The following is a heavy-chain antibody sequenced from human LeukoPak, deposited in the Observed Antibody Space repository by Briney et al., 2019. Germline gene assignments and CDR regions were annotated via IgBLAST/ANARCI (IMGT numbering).Heavy chain of an antibody. CDR2: IYYSGGT. Sequence: SETLSLTCTVSGGSVSSGSYYWSWIRQPPGKGLEWIGYIYYSGGTNYNPSLKSRVTISVDTSKNQFSLKLSSVTAADAAVYYCARADYGGTPFDYWGQGTLVTVSS. J-gene: IGHJ4*02. V-gene: IGHV4-61*01. CDR1: GGSVSSGSYY. D-gene: IGHD4-23*01. CDR3: ARADYGGTPFDY.